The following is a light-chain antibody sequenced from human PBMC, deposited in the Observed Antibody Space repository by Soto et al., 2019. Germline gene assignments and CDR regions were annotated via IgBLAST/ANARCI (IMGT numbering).Light chain of an antibody. CDR3: QQYDNLLLT. J-gene: IGKJ4*01. CDR1: QSVSSSY. CDR2: GAS. Sequence: EIVLTQSPGTLSLSPGERATLSCRASQSVSSSYLAWYQQKPGQAPRLLIYGASSRATGIPDRFSGSGSGTDFTLTISSLQPEDIATYYCQQYDNLLLTFGGGTKVEIK. V-gene: IGKV3-20*01.